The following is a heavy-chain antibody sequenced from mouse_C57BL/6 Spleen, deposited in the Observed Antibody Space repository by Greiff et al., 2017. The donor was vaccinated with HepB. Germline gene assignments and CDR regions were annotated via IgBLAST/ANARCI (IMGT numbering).Heavy chain of an antibody. CDR2: IHPSDSDT. D-gene: IGHD2-1*01. CDR1: GYTFTSYW. Sequence: QVQLKQPGAELVKPGASVKVSCKASGYTFTSYWMHWVKQRPGQGLEWIGRIHPSDSDTNYNQKFKGKATLTVDKSSSTAYMQLSSLTSEDSAVYYCAIGSLYGNYGAMDYWGQGTSVTVSS. J-gene: IGHJ4*01. V-gene: IGHV1-74*01. CDR3: AIGSLYGNYGAMDY.